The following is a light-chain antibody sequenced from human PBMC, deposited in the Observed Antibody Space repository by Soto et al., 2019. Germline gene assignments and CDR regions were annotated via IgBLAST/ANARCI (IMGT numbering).Light chain of an antibody. J-gene: IGKJ1*01. CDR2: KAS. V-gene: IGKV1-5*03. CDR3: QPCNTYTSSP. Sequence: DIQMTQSLSPLSASIGDRVTITCRASQSISSWLAWYQQKPGKAPKLLIYKASSLQSGVPSRFSGSGSGTEFTLTISSLQPDDFATNDSQPCNTYTSSPLGQGTKVDIK. CDR1: QSISSW.